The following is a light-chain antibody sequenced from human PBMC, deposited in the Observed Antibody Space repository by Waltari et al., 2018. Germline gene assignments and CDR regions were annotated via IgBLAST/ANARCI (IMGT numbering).Light chain of an antibody. J-gene: IGKJ2*01. CDR1: QDISSY. V-gene: IGKV1-9*01. CDR2: AAS. Sequence: DIQLTQSPSFLSASVGDRVTVTCRASQDISSYLAGYQQKPGKAPKLLIYAASTLHSGVPSRFSGSGSGTEFTLTISSLQPEDFATYFCQQLNNYPPAFGQGTKLEIK. CDR3: QQLNNYPPA.